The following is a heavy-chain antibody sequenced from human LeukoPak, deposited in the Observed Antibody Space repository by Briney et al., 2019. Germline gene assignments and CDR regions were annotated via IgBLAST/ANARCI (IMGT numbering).Heavy chain of an antibody. D-gene: IGHD4-17*01. CDR3: ARDIGNGDYVDAFDI. CDR1: GFTFSSYS. J-gene: IGHJ3*02. Sequence: GGSLRLSCAASGFTFSSYSMNWVRQGPGKGLERVSSISSSSSYIYYADSVKGRFTISRDNAKNSLYLLMNSLRAEDTAVYYCARDIGNGDYVDAFDIWGQGTMVTVSS. V-gene: IGHV3-21*01. CDR2: ISSSSSYI.